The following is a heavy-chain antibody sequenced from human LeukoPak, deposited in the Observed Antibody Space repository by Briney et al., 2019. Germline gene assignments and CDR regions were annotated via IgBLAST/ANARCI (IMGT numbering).Heavy chain of an antibody. CDR1: GYTFTGYY. CDR2: INPNSGGT. Sequence: GASVKVSCKASGYTFTGYYMHWVRQAPGQGLEWMGWINPNSGGTNYAQKFQGRVTMTRDTSISTAYMELSRLRSDDTAVYYCARVPRPTGGGKPAREGLGYFDYWGQGTLVTVSS. V-gene: IGHV1-2*02. CDR3: ARVPRPTGGGKPAREGLGYFDY. J-gene: IGHJ4*02. D-gene: IGHD4-23*01.